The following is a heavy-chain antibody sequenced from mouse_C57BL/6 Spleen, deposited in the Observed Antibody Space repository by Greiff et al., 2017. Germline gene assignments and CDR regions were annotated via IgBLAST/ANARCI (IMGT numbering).Heavy chain of an antibody. CDR3: TTVYYGRGYFDY. D-gene: IGHD1-1*01. Sequence: EVQLQQSGAELVRPGASVKLSCTASGFNIKDYYMHWVKQRPEQGLEWIGRIDPEDGDTEYAPKFQGKASMTADTSSNTAYLQLSSLTSEDTAVYYCTTVYYGRGYFDYWGQGTTLTVSS. CDR1: GFNIKDYY. V-gene: IGHV14-1*01. J-gene: IGHJ2*01. CDR2: IDPEDGDT.